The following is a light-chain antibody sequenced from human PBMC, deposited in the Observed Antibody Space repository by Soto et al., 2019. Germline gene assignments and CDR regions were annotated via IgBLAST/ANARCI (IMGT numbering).Light chain of an antibody. CDR1: KLGDRY. CDR3: QAWDSGTAI. J-gene: IGLJ2*01. CDR2: QDN. Sequence: SYELTQPPSVAVSPGQTARISCSGDKLGDRYVCWYQQRPGQSPVLVIYQDNKRPGGIPERFSGSNSGNAATLTISGTQAMDEAGYYCQAWDSGTAIFGGGTKVTVL. V-gene: IGLV3-1*01.